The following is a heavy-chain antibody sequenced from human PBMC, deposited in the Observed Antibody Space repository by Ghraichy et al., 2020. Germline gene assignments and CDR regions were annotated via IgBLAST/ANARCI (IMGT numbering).Heavy chain of an antibody. Sequence: GGSLRLSCAASGFTFSSYEMNWVRQAPGKGLEWVSYISSSGSTIYYADSVKGRFTISRDNAKNSLYLQMNSLRAEDTAVYYCARLYSYGYIDYWGQGTLVTVSS. D-gene: IGHD5-18*01. CDR1: GFTFSSYE. CDR3: ARLYSYGYIDY. V-gene: IGHV3-48*03. J-gene: IGHJ4*02. CDR2: ISSSGSTI.